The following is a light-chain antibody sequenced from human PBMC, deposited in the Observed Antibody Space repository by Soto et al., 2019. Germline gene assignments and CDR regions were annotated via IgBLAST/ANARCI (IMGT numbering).Light chain of an antibody. Sequence: QSALTQPVSVSGSPGQSITISCTGTSSDVGGYNYVSWYQHHPGKAPKLIIYEVNNRPSGVSNRFSGSKSGNTASLTISGLQAEDEADYFCSSYTRTNTRVFGAGTKLTVL. CDR3: SSYTRTNTRV. CDR2: EVN. V-gene: IGLV2-14*01. CDR1: SSDVGGYNY. J-gene: IGLJ3*02.